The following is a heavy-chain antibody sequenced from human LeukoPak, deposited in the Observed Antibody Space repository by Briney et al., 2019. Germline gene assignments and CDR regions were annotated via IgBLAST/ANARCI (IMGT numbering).Heavy chain of an antibody. Sequence: GGSLRLSCAASGFIVTSDDMSWVRQAPGKGLQWVSVINKDVNIYYADSVKGRLIISRDNSKNTLYLQMNSLRVEDTAVYFCARSFGGVITDWGQGTLVTVSS. D-gene: IGHD3-16*01. V-gene: IGHV3-53*01. CDR3: ARSFGGVITD. CDR2: INKDVNI. CDR1: GFIVTSDD. J-gene: IGHJ4*02.